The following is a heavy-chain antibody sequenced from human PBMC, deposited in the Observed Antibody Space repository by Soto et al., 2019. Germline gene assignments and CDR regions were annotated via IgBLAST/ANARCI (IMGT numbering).Heavy chain of an antibody. CDR2: INHSGGT. V-gene: IGHV4-34*01. Sequence: SETLSLTCAVYGGSFSAYYWSLIRQPPGKGLEWIGEINHSGGTSYNPSLKSRVTISVDTSKSQFSLKLTSVTAADRAVYYCARGSIDTVDSSGFYEYWGKGTQVPVSP. D-gene: IGHD3-22*01. CDR1: GGSFSAYY. CDR3: ARGSIDTVDSSGFYEY. J-gene: IGHJ4*02.